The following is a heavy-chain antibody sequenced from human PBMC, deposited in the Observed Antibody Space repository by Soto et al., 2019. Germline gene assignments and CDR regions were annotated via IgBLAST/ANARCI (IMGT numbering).Heavy chain of an antibody. Sequence: PGESLKISCKGSGYSFTSYWISWVRQTPGKGLEWMGRIDPSDSYTNYSPSFQGHVTISADKSISTAYLQWSSLKASDTAMYYCARTRPHAGYSSGWYETPLDYWGQGTLVTVSS. CDR1: GYSFTSYW. CDR2: IDPSDSYT. V-gene: IGHV5-10-1*01. CDR3: ARTRPHAGYSSGWYETPLDY. D-gene: IGHD6-19*01. J-gene: IGHJ4*02.